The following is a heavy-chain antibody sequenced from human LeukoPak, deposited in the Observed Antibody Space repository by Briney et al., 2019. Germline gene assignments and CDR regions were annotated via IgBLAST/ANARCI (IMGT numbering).Heavy chain of an antibody. CDR2: IIPILGIA. V-gene: IGHV1-69*04. J-gene: IGHJ4*02. D-gene: IGHD3-10*01. CDR3: ARVLTYYYGSPEYYFDY. CDR1: GGTFSSYA. Sequence: SVKVSCKASGGTFSSYAISWVRQAPGQGLEWMGRIIPILGIANYAQKFQGRVTITADKSTSTAYMELSSVTAADTAVYYCARVLTYYYGSPEYYFDYWGQGTLVTVSS.